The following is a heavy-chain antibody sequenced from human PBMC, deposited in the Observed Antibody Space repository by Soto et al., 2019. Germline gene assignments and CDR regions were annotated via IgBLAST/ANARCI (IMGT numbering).Heavy chain of an antibody. Sequence: PGGSLRLSCAASGFTFSSYAMSWVRQAPGKGLEWVSAISGSGGSTYYADSVKGRFTISRDNSKNTLYLQMNSLRAEDTAVYYCAKVEDDILTGYPIGTLDYWGQGTLVTVSS. CDR3: AKVEDDILTGYPIGTLDY. V-gene: IGHV3-23*01. CDR2: ISGSGGST. D-gene: IGHD3-9*01. CDR1: GFTFSSYA. J-gene: IGHJ4*02.